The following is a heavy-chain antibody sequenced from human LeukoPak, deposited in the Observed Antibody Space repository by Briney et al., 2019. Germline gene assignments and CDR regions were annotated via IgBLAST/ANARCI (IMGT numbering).Heavy chain of an antibody. CDR2: IYTNGIT. J-gene: IGHJ3*02. CDR3: ARGVMTAIFAFDI. V-gene: IGHV4-4*07. CDR1: GDSISDYY. Sequence: PSETLSLTCTVSGDSISDYYWSWIRQPAGKGLELIGRIYTNGITNYNPSLKSRVTTSVDTSKNQLSLRLSSGTAADTAVYYCARGVMTAIFAFDIWGQGTMVTVSS. D-gene: IGHD2-21*02.